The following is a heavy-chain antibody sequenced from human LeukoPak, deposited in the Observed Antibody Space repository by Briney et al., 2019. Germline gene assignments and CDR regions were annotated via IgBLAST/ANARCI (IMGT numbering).Heavy chain of an antibody. Sequence: GGSLRLSCAASGFTFSGSAMHWVRQASGKGLEWVGRIRSKTNNYATAYATSVKGRFTISRDDSKNMAYLQMNSLRAEDTAVYYCAKDRNAWAVAGLIDYWGQGTLVTVSS. CDR3: AKDRNAWAVAGLIDY. D-gene: IGHD6-19*01. CDR2: IRSKTNNYAT. V-gene: IGHV3-73*01. CDR1: GFTFSGSA. J-gene: IGHJ4*02.